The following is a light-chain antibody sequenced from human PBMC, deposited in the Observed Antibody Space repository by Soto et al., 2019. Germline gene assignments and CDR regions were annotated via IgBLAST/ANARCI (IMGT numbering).Light chain of an antibody. CDR3: AAWDDNLNGWV. J-gene: IGLJ2*01. Sequence: QSVLTQPPSVSGTPGQRVTISCSGISSNIGDNTVNWYQQLPGTAPKPLIYSDDQRPSGVPDRFSGSKSGTSASLAISGLQSEDEADYYCAAWDDNLNGWVFGGGTKVTVL. CDR1: SSNIGDNT. V-gene: IGLV1-44*01. CDR2: SDD.